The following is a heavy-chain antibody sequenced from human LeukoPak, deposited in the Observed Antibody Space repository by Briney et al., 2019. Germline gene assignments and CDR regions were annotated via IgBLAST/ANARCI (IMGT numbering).Heavy chain of an antibody. V-gene: IGHV4-39*01. Sequence: SETLSLTCSVSGDSIGNTNYYWGWIRQPPGKGLEWIGTIYHSGTTYDNPSLKRRVTISVDTSKNQLSLNLTSVTAADTAVYFCARGPTLWLNFDHWGQGALITVSS. J-gene: IGHJ4*02. CDR2: IYHSGTT. CDR1: GDSIGNTNYY. CDR3: ARGPTLWLNFDH. D-gene: IGHD3-10*01.